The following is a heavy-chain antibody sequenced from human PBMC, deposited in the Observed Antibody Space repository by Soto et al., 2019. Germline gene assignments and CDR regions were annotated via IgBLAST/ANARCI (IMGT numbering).Heavy chain of an antibody. D-gene: IGHD3-3*01. V-gene: IGHV3-15*06. CDR2: ITNKENGEAT. CDR3: TPGRFGSNERSFDY. J-gene: IGHJ4*02. Sequence: GGSLRLSCAASGFSFPNAWMTWVRQAPGKGLAWVGRITNKENGEATKYAAPVKGRFTISRDDSENILYLQMDSLQTEDTAVYYCTPGRFGSNERSFDYWGQGTLVTVSS. CDR1: GFSFPNAW.